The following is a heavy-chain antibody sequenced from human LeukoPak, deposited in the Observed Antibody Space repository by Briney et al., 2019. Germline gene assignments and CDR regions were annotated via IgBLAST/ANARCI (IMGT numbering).Heavy chain of an antibody. J-gene: IGHJ4*02. CDR2: IYHSGST. CDR3: ARGQQLVRRFDY. CDR1: GGSFSGYY. Sequence: SETLSLTCAVYGGSFSGYYWSWIRQPPGKGLEWIGEIYHSGSTNYNPSLKSRVTISVDTSKNQFSLKLSSVTAADTTVYYCARGQQLVRRFDYWGQGTLVTVSS. D-gene: IGHD6-13*01. V-gene: IGHV4-34*01.